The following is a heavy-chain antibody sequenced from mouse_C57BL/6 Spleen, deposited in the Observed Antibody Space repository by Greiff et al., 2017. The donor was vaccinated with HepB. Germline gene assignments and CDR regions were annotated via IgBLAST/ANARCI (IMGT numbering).Heavy chain of an antibody. Sequence: EVMLVESGGGLVKPGGSLKLSCAASGFTFSSYTMSWVRQTPEKRLEWVATISGGGGNTYYPDSVKGRFTISRDNAKNTLYLQMSSLRSEDTALYYCARDYYGSRSYAMDYWGQGTSVTVSS. CDR3: ARDYYGSRSYAMDY. D-gene: IGHD1-1*01. CDR1: GFTFSSYT. J-gene: IGHJ4*01. CDR2: ISGGGGNT. V-gene: IGHV5-9*01.